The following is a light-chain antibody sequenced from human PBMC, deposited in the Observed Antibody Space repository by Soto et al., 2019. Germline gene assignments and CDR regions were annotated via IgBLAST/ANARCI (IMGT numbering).Light chain of an antibody. J-gene: IGKJ1*01. V-gene: IGKV1-5*01. CDR1: QSIGSF. CDR2: VAS. Sequence: DIQMTQSPSSLSASVGDRVTITCRASQSIGSFLNWYQHKPGKAPNLLIYVASSLQGGVPSRFSGSGSGTEFTLTISSLQPDDFATYYCQQYNSYSPTFGQGTKVDIK. CDR3: QQYNSYSPT.